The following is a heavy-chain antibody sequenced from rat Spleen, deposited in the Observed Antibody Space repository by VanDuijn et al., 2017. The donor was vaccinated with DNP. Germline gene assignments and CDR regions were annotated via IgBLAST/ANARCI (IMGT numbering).Heavy chain of an antibody. CDR1: GFIFSNYD. J-gene: IGHJ2*01. CDR2: IVYDGSGS. D-gene: IGHD1-11*01. CDR3: VTRGKYGGYDY. Sequence: EVQLVESGGGLMQPGRSLKLSCAASGFIFSNYDVAWVRQAPTKGLEWVATIVYDGSGSFYGDSVTGRFTISRDNAKRTLYLQMDGLKSEDTATYYCVTRGKYGGYDYWGQGVMVTVSS. V-gene: IGHV5S10*01.